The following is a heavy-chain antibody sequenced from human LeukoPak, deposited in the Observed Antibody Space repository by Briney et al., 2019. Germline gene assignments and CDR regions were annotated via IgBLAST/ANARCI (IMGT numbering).Heavy chain of an antibody. V-gene: IGHV5-51*01. J-gene: IGHJ4*02. CDR1: GYSFTTYW. CDR2: IYPDDSDI. D-gene: IGHD4-17*01. CDR3: ATFSNYGDFFDF. Sequence: GESLKISCKGSGYSFTTYWIAWVRQMPGKGLEWMGIIYPDDSDIRYNPSFQGQVTMSADKSVNVAYLQWSSLKASDTAMYYCATFSNYGDFFDFWGQGTLVTVSS.